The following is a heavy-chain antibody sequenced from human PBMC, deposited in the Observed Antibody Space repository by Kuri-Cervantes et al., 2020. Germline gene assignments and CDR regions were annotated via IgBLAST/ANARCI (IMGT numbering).Heavy chain of an antibody. CDR1: GFIFSTYG. Sequence: GGSLRLSCAASGFIFSTYGMHWVRQAPGRGLEWVAVIWYDGSNKYYADSVKGRFTISRDNSKNTLYLQMNRLRPEDTTIYYCARGLDGYHSLDFWGQGTLVTVSS. CDR2: IWYDGSNK. V-gene: IGHV3-33*08. D-gene: IGHD5-24*01. CDR3: ARGLDGYHSLDF. J-gene: IGHJ4*02.